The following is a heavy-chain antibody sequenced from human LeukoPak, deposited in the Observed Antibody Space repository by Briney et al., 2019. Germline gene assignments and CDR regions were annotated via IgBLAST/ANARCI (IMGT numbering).Heavy chain of an antibody. V-gene: IGHV4-39*07. J-gene: IGHJ6*03. CDR3: ARVFDSGSQAYFYYMDV. CDR1: GGSISNSSSY. Sequence: SETLSLTCTVSGGSISNSSSYWGWIRQPPGKGLEWIGSIYYSGSTYYNPSLKSRVTISVDTSKNQFSLKLSSVTAADTAVYYCARVFDSGSQAYFYYMDVWGKGTTVTIFS. CDR2: IYYSGST. D-gene: IGHD3-10*01.